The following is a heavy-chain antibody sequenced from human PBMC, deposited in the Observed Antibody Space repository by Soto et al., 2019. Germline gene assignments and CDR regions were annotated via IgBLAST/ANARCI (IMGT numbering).Heavy chain of an antibody. CDR3: ARKGPANYYYYYMDV. J-gene: IGHJ6*03. CDR1: GYTFTSYD. D-gene: IGHD2-2*01. Sequence: QVQLVQSGAEVKKPGASVKVSCKASGYTFTSYDINWVRQATGQGPEWMGWMNPNSGNTGYAQKFQGRITMTRNTSISTAYMELSSLRPEDTAVYYCARKGPANYYYYYMDVWGKGTTVTVFS. CDR2: MNPNSGNT. V-gene: IGHV1-8*01.